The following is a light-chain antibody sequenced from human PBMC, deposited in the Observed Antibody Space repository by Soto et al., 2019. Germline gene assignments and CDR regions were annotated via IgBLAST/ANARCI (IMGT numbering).Light chain of an antibody. V-gene: IGLV2-11*01. CDR1: SSDVGGYNS. CDR3: CSYAGTYSRV. CDR2: DVS. J-gene: IGLJ2*01. Sequence: QSVLTQPRSVSGSPGQSVTISCTGTSSDVGGYNSVSWYQQHPGKAPKLMIYDVSKRPSGVPDRFSGSKSDNTASLTISGLQAEDEADYYCCSYAGTYSRVFGGGTKLTVL.